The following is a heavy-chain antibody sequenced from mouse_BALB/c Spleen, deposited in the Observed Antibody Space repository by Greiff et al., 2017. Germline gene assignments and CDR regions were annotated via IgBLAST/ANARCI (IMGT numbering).Heavy chain of an antibody. V-gene: IGHV5-6-3*01. CDR3: ARDEGFMITTRGFAY. Sequence: EVQVVESGGGLVQPGGSLKLSCAASGFTFSSYGMSWVRQTPDKRLELVATINSNGGSTYYPDSVKGRFTISRDNAKNTLYLQMSSLKSEDTAMYYCARDEGFMITTRGFAYWGQGTLVTVSA. J-gene: IGHJ3*01. CDR1: GFTFSSYG. CDR2: INSNGGST. D-gene: IGHD2-4*01.